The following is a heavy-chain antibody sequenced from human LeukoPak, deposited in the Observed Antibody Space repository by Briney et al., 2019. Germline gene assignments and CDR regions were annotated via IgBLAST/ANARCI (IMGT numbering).Heavy chain of an antibody. Sequence: PSETLSLTCAVSGFSLSSGYYWGWIRQPPRKGLEWIGTIYHNGNTYYNPSLKSRVTISVDTSKNQFSLKLSSVTAADTAVYYCAKVRYNYGDSDYWGQGTLVTVSS. V-gene: IGHV4-38-2*01. D-gene: IGHD5-18*01. J-gene: IGHJ4*02. CDR3: AKVRYNYGDSDY. CDR2: IYHNGNT. CDR1: GFSLSSGYY.